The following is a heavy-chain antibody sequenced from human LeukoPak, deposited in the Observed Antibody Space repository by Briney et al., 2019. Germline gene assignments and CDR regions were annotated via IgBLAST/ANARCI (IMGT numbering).Heavy chain of an antibody. CDR2: IYYSGRT. CDR1: GGSISSYY. V-gene: IGHV4-39*07. CDR3: ARDRPLSSSGSDAFDI. Sequence: SETLSLTCTVSGGSISSYYWGWIRQPPGKGLEWIGTIYYSGRTYYNPSLKSRVTISVDTSKNQFSLKLSSVTAADTAVYYCARDRPLSSSGSDAFDIWGQGTRVTVSS. D-gene: IGHD3-10*01. J-gene: IGHJ3*02.